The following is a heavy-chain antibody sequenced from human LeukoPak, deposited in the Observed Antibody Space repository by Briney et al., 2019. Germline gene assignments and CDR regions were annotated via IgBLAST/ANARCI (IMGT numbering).Heavy chain of an antibody. CDR2: INPNSGGT. D-gene: IGHD3-9*01. CDR1: GYTFTSYG. CDR3: ARVGDILTGYYCDY. Sequence: ASVKVSCKASGYTFTSYGISWVRQAPGQGLEWMGWINPNSGGTNYAQKFQGRVTMTRDTSISTAYMELSRLRSDDTAMYYCARVGDILTGYYCDYWGQGTLVTVSS. J-gene: IGHJ4*02. V-gene: IGHV1-2*02.